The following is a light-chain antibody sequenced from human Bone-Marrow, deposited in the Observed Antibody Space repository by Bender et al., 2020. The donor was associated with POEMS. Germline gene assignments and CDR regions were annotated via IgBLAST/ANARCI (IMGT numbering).Light chain of an antibody. Sequence: QSALTQPRSVSGSPGQSVTISCTGTSSDVGDFQYVSWYQQHLGKAPKLMIYDVTKRPSGVPDRFSGSKSGTSASLAITGLQAEDEGDYYCQSYDNSLGGWVFGGGTKLTVL. J-gene: IGLJ3*02. CDR1: SSDVGDFQY. CDR2: DVT. CDR3: QSYDNSLGGWV. V-gene: IGLV2-11*01.